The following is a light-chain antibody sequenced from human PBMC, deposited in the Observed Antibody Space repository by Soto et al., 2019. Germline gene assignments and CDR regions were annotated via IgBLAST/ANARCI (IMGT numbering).Light chain of an antibody. CDR3: QQYKSYSWT. CDR1: QDISRA. V-gene: IGKV1-13*02. Sequence: AIQLTQSPSSLSATVGDRVTITCRASQDISRALAWYQQKPGKAPNLLISPASNLRSGVPPRFSGSGSGTDFTLTISSLQPDDFATYYCQQYKSYSWTFGQGTKVEIK. CDR2: PAS. J-gene: IGKJ1*01.